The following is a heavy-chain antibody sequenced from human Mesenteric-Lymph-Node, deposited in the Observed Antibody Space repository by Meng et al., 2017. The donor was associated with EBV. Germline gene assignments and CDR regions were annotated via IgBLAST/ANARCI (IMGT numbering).Heavy chain of an antibody. J-gene: IGHJ4*02. CDR1: GFSLSTSGVG. V-gene: IGHV2-5*02. D-gene: IGHD5-12*01. CDR2: VHWDGEK. CDR3: AHRPDVDATFDY. Sequence: QITFKDSGPTLVKPALTLTLTSTFSGFSLSTSGVGGGWIRQPPGKALEWLALVHWDGEKHYSPSLKSRLTVTKDTSKNQVVLTMTNMDPVDTATYHCAHRPDVDATFDYWGQGIMVTVSA.